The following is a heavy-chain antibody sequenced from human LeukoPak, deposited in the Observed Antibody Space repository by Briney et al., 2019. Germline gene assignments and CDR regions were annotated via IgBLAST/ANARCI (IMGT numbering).Heavy chain of an antibody. J-gene: IGHJ6*02. V-gene: IGHV1-58*01. Sequence: SVKVSCKTSGFTFSNSAVQWMRQARGQRLEWIGWIGIGRGNTNYVQSLQGRLTITKDMSTSTAYMELRSLRPEDTAVYYCARTNRDGNPFEYYGMDVWGQGTTVTVSS. D-gene: IGHD1/OR15-1a*01. CDR2: IGIGRGNT. CDR1: GFTFSNSA. CDR3: ARTNRDGNPFEYYGMDV.